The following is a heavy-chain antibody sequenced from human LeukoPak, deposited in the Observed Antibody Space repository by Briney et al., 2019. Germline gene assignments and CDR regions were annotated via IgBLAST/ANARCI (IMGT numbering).Heavy chain of an antibody. CDR1: GFTFSSYS. J-gene: IGHJ4*02. CDR3: ASSGSYRFDY. D-gene: IGHD1-26*01. CDR2: ITASGTAM. Sequence: GGSLRLSCAASGFTFSSYSMNWVRQAPGKGLEWVSHITASGTAMFYADSVKGRFTISRDNAKNSLYLQMNSPRDEDTAVYYCASSGSYRFDYWGQGTLVTVSS. V-gene: IGHV3-48*02.